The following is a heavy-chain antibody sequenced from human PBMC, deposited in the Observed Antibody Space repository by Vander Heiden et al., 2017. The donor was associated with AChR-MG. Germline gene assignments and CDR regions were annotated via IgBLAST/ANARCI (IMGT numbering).Heavy chain of an antibody. CDR1: GGTFSSYA. CDR2: IIPIFGTA. J-gene: IGHJ6*02. V-gene: IGHV1-69*06. Sequence: QVQLVQSGAEVKKPGSSVKVSCKASGGTFSSYAISWVRQAPGQGLEWMGGIIPIFGTANYAQKFQGRVTITADKSTSTAYMELSSLRSEDTAVYYCARVGGGYSYGYSSAGYYGMDVWGQGTTVTVSS. D-gene: IGHD5-18*01. CDR3: ARVGGGYSYGYSSAGYYGMDV.